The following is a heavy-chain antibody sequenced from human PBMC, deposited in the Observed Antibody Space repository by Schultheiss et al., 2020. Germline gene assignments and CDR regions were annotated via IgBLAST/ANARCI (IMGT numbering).Heavy chain of an antibody. Sequence: GGSLRLSCAASGFTFSGSAMHWVRQASGKGLEWVGRIRSKANSYATAYAASVKGRFTISRDDSKNTAYLQMNSLKTEDTAVYYCAREVRDGMDVWGQGTTVTVSS. V-gene: IGHV3-73*01. CDR3: AREVRDGMDV. CDR2: IRSKANSYAT. J-gene: IGHJ6*02. CDR1: GFTFSGSA.